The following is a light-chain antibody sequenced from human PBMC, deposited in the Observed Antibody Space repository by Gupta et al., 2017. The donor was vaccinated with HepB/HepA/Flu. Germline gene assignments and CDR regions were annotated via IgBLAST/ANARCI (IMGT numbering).Light chain of an antibody. CDR2: GAS. Sequence: EIVLTQSPGTLSLSPGERATLSCRASQSVSSSYLAWYQQKPGQAPRLLIYGASSRATGIPDRFSGSGSGTXFNLTIXRREPEDFAVYYCQQEDSSPITFGXGTKVDIK. CDR1: QSVSSSY. J-gene: IGKJ4*01. CDR3: QQEDSSPIT. V-gene: IGKV3-20*01.